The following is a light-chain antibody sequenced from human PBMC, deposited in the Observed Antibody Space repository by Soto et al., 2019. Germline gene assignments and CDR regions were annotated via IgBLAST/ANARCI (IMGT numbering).Light chain of an antibody. Sequence: EIVLTQSPGTLPLSPGERATLSCRASQSVSSSYLAWYQQKPGQAPRLLIYGASSRATGIPDRFSGSGSGTDFTLTISRLEPEDFAVYYCQQYGSSRPLTFGGGTKVEIK. V-gene: IGKV3-20*01. CDR1: QSVSSSY. CDR2: GAS. CDR3: QQYGSSRPLT. J-gene: IGKJ4*01.